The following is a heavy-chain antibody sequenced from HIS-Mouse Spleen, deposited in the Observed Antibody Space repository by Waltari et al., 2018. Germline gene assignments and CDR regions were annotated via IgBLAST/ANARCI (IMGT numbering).Heavy chain of an antibody. Sequence: QVQLQESGPGLVKPSETLSLTCTVSGYSISSGYYWGWIRQPPGKGLEWNGSIYHSGSTHYNPSLKSPVTISVDTSKNQFSLKLSSVTAADTAVYYCARDPYVAAAYNWFDPWGQGTLVTVSS. CDR2: IYHSGST. V-gene: IGHV4-38-2*02. CDR1: GYSISSGYY. CDR3: ARDPYVAAAYNWFDP. J-gene: IGHJ5*02. D-gene: IGHD6-13*01.